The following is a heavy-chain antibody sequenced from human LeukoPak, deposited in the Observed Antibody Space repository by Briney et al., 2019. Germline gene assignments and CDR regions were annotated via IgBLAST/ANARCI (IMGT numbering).Heavy chain of an antibody. J-gene: IGHJ5*02. CDR3: ATADTVSTYNWFDP. V-gene: IGHV4-39*01. CDR1: GGSLSSNTYY. Sequence: PSEPLSLTCTVSGGSLSSNTYYCGWIRRPPGKGLEWIGYIHYSRIIHHHPSLRSRVTISVDTSKNQFSLNLSSLTAADTAVYYCATADTVSTYNWFDPWGRGTLVTVSS. D-gene: IGHD5/OR15-5a*01. CDR2: IHYSRII.